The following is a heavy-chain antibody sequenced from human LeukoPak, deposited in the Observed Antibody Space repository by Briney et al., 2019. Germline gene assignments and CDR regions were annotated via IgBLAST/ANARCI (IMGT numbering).Heavy chain of an antibody. CDR1: GGTFSSYA. D-gene: IGHD3-9*01. Sequence: SVKVSCKASGGTFSSYAISWVRQAPGQGLEWMGGIIPIFGTANYAQKFQGRVTITADESTSTAYMELSSLRSEDTAVYYCARASAYFYDILTGYWHFDYWGQGTLVTVSS. CDR2: IIPIFGTA. J-gene: IGHJ4*02. V-gene: IGHV1-69*01. CDR3: ARASAYFYDILTGYWHFDY.